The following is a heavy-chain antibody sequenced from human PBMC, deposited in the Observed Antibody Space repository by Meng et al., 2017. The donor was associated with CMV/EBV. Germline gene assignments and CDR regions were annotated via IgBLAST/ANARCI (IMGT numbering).Heavy chain of an antibody. CDR1: GGSVSSGSYY. CDR3: ARGGLFWSGYYPYYYYGMDV. J-gene: IGHJ6*02. CDR2: IYYSGST. Sequence: SETLSLTCTVSGGSVSSGSYYWSWIRQPPGKGLEWIGYIYYSGSTNYNPSLKSRVTISVDTSKNQFSLKLSSVTAADTAVYYCARGGLFWSGYYPYYYYGMDVWSQGTTVTVSS. V-gene: IGHV4-61*01. D-gene: IGHD3-3*01.